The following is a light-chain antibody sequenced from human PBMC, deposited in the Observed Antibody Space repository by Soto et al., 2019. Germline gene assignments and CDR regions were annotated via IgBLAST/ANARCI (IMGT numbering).Light chain of an antibody. Sequence: DIQMTQSPSTLPASVGDRVTITCRASQSVSTWLAWYQQKPGKAPKLLIYKASSLESGVPSRFSGSGSGTEFTLTISSLQPDDFATYYCHQYDSYWTFGQGTAVEIK. CDR3: HQYDSYWT. V-gene: IGKV1-5*03. CDR1: QSVSTW. J-gene: IGKJ1*01. CDR2: KAS.